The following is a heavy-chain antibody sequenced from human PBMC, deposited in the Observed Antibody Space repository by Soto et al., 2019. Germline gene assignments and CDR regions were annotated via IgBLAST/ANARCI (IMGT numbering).Heavy chain of an antibody. CDR1: GFTFSSYE. J-gene: IGHJ5*02. CDR2: ISSSGSTI. CDR3: ARERRIAAAGTVSWFDP. Sequence: GGSLRLSCAASGFTFSSYEMNWVRQAPGKGLEWVSYISSSGSTIYYADSVKGRFTISRDNAKNSLYLQMNSLGAEDTAVYYCARERRIAAAGTVSWFDPWGQGTLVTVSS. D-gene: IGHD6-13*01. V-gene: IGHV3-48*03.